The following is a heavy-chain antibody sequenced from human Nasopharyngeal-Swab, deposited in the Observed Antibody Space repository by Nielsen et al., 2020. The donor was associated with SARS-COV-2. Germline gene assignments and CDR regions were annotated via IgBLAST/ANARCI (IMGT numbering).Heavy chain of an antibody. D-gene: IGHD3-10*01. Sequence: WIRQPPGKGLGWIGYIYYSGSTYYNPSLKSRVTISVDTSKNQFSLKLGSVTAADTAVYYFARDWFTEMRGGYFDYWGQGTLVTVSS. CDR2: IYYSGST. CDR3: ARDWFTEMRGGYFDY. V-gene: IGHV4-30-4*01. J-gene: IGHJ4*02.